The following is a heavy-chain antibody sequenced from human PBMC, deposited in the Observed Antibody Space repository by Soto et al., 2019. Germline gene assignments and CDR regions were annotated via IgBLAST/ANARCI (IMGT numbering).Heavy chain of an antibody. Sequence: GGSLRLSCAASGFTFSNAWMSWVRQAPGKGLEWVGRIKSKTDGGTTDYAAPVKGRFTISRDDSKNTLYLQMNSLKTEDTAVYYCTTDPYYYDSSGYDGYYYGMDVWGQGTTVTV. CDR2: IKSKTDGGTT. CDR3: TTDPYYYDSSGYDGYYYGMDV. CDR1: GFTFSNAW. V-gene: IGHV3-15*01. D-gene: IGHD3-22*01. J-gene: IGHJ6*02.